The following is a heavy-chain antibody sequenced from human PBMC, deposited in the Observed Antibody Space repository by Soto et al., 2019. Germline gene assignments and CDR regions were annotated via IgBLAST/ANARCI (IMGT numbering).Heavy chain of an antibody. V-gene: IGHV3-30-3*01. D-gene: IGHD3-22*01. Sequence: QVQLVESGGGVVQPGRSLRLSCAASGFTFSSYAMHWVRQAPGKGLEWVAVISYDGSNKYYADSVKGRFTISRDNSKNTLYLQMNSLRAEDTAVYYCARSYYYDSSGYFAYWGQGTLVTVSS. CDR1: GFTFSSYA. J-gene: IGHJ4*02. CDR3: ARSYYYDSSGYFAY. CDR2: ISYDGSNK.